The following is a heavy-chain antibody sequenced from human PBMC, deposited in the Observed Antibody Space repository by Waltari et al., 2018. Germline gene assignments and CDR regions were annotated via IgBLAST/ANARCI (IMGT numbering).Heavy chain of an antibody. CDR1: GDTFSRYA. CDR3: ATQGAYCGGDCWYFDL. Sequence: QVQLVQSGAEVKKPGSSVKVSCKASGDTFSRYAISWVRQAPGQGLEWMGTSVPSFGTANYARKFQGRVTLTADKSTSTAYMELSSLRSEDTAVYYCATQGAYCGGDCWYFDLWGRGTLVTVSS. CDR2: SVPSFGTA. D-gene: IGHD2-21*01. V-gene: IGHV1-69*08. J-gene: IGHJ2*01.